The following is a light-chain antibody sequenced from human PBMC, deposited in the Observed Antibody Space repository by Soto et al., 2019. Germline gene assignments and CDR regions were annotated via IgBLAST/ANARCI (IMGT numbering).Light chain of an antibody. V-gene: IGLV2-18*01. CDR1: SSDIGVYNR. CDR3: SLYRSSTTLV. CDR2: EVS. J-gene: IGLJ1*01. Sequence: ALTQPPSVSGSPGQSVTISCTGTSSDIGVYNRVSWYQQPPGTAPKLMIYEVSNRPSGVPDRFSGSKSGNTASLTISGLQAEDEADYYCSLYRSSTTLVFGTGTKATVL.